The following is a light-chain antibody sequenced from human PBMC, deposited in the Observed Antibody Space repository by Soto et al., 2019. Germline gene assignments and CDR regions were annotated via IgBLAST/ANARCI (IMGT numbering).Light chain of an antibody. CDR1: QSISTW. J-gene: IGKJ2*01. Sequence: DIQMTQSPSTLSASVGDRVTITCRASQSISTWLAWYQQKPGKAPKVLIYDASSLESGVPSRFSGSGSGTEFTLTIGSLQPDDFATYYCQHYYSYSYTFCQGTKVDIK. CDR2: DAS. CDR3: QHYYSYSYT. V-gene: IGKV1-5*01.